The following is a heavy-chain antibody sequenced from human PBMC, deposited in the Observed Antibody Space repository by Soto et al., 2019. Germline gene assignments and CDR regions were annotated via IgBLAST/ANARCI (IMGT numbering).Heavy chain of an antibody. D-gene: IGHD6-19*01. J-gene: IGHJ5*02. V-gene: IGHV4-59*01. CDR2: IYYSGST. CDR1: GGSISSYY. CDR3: ARFAIAVAGP. Sequence: PSETLSLTCTVSGGSISSYYWSWIRQPPGKGLEWIGYIYYSGSTSYNPSLKSRVTISVDTSKNQFSLKLSSVTAADTAVYYCARFAIAVAGPWGQGTLVTVSS.